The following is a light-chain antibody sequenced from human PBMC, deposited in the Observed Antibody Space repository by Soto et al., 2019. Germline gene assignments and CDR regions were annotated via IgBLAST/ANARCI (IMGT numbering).Light chain of an antibody. Sequence: EIVLTQSAGTLCLSPRERATLSCRASQSVSSSYLAWYQQKPGQAPRLLIYGASSRATGIPDRFSGSVSGTDFTLTISRLEPEDFAVYYCQQYGSSPPKTFGQGNKV. CDR3: QQYGSSPPKT. CDR1: QSVSSSY. CDR2: GAS. V-gene: IGKV3-20*01. J-gene: IGKJ1*01.